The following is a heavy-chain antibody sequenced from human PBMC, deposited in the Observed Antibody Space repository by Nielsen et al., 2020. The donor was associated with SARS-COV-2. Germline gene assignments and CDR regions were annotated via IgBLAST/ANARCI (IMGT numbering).Heavy chain of an antibody. J-gene: IGHJ4*02. CDR2: FYSGGTT. V-gene: IGHV3-53*01. CDR1: GFIVSSKY. CDR3: AREGDTYGVRNFDY. D-gene: IGHD5-18*01. Sequence: GESLKISCAASGFIVSSKYMNLVRQAPGKGLEWVSVFYSGGTTLYADSVKGRFIISRDNSRNTLYLQMNSLRVEDTAMYYCAREGDTYGVRNFDYWGQGVMVTVSS.